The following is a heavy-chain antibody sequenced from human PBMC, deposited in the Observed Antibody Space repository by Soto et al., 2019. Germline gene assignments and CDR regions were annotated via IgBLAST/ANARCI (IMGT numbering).Heavy chain of an antibody. CDR1: GFTFSSYS. CDR2: ISSSSSTI. V-gene: IGHV3-48*01. Sequence: GGSLRLSCAASGFTFSSYSMNWVRQAPGKGLEWVSYISSSSSTIYYADSVKGRFTISRDNAKNSLYLQMNSLRAEDTAVYYCARPGLRFLEWLPTGGDYWGQGTLVTVSS. J-gene: IGHJ4*02. CDR3: ARPGLRFLEWLPTGGDY. D-gene: IGHD3-3*01.